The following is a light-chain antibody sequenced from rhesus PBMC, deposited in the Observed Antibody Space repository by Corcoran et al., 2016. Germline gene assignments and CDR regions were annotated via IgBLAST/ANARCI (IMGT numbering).Light chain of an antibody. Sequence: DVVMTQSPVSLSITPGQPASISCRSSQSLVQSNGNTYLSWYQQKPGQPSRLLIYKVSYRESGVPDRFSGSGTGTVFTLKISRVEADDVGIYFCGQGSHWPPTFGQGTKVEIK. J-gene: IGKJ1*01. CDR3: GQGSHWPPT. CDR1: QSLVQSNGNTY. CDR2: KVS. V-gene: IGKV2-64*01.